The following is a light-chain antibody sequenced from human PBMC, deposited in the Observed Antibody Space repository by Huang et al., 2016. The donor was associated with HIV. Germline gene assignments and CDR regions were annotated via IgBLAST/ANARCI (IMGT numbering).Light chain of an antibody. CDR3: QQYDDWPPVT. CDR1: QSLSTN. J-gene: IGKJ3*01. V-gene: IGKV3-15*01. Sequence: VMTQSPATLSVSPGEGATLFCRASQSLSTNLAWYQQKPGQPPRFLIYGASTRAAGVPDRFSGSGSGTEFTLTISSLQPEDFAVYYCQQYDDWPPVTFGPGTKVDLK. CDR2: GAS.